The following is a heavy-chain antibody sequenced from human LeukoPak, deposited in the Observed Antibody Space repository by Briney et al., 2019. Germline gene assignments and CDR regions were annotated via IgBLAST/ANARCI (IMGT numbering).Heavy chain of an antibody. CDR2: IYYSGST. D-gene: IGHD5-18*01. V-gene: IGHV4-61*01. Sequence: PSETLSLTCTVSGYSISSSSYYWSWIRQPPGKGLEWIGSIYYSGSTNYNPSLKSRVTISVDTSKNQFSLKLSSVTAADTALYYCARENGYRYDYWGQGTLVTVSS. CDR3: ARENGYRYDY. CDR1: GYSISSSSYY. J-gene: IGHJ4*02.